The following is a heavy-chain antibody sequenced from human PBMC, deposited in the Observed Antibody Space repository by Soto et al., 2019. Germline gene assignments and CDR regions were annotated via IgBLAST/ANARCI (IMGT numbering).Heavy chain of an antibody. Sequence: QVQLQESGPGLVKPSQTLSLTCTVSGDSISSGDYYWSWIRQHPGQGLEWIGYIYYSGSTSYNPSLKSRVTISVGTSKTQFSLRLSSVTAADTAVYYCARDLYLQGGMDVWGQGTTVTVSS. J-gene: IGHJ6*02. CDR1: GDSISSGDYY. CDR2: IYYSGST. CDR3: ARDLYLQGGMDV. V-gene: IGHV4-31*03.